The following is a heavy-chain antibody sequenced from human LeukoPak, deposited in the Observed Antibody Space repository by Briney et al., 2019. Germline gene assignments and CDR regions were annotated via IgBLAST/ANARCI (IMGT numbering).Heavy chain of an antibody. CDR3: ARGTVAAPNWFDP. Sequence: GGSLILSCAASGFTFSDYYMSWIRQAPGKGLEWVSYFSSSSSYTNYADSVKGRFTISRDNAKNSLYLQMNSLRAEDTAVYYCARGTVAAPNWFDPWGQGTLVTVSS. CDR1: GFTFSDYY. CDR2: FSSSSSYT. J-gene: IGHJ5*02. V-gene: IGHV3-11*06. D-gene: IGHD6-19*01.